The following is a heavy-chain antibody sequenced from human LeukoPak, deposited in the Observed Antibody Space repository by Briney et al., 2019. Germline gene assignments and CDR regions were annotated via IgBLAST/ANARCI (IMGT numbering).Heavy chain of an antibody. J-gene: IGHJ4*02. D-gene: IGHD3-22*01. CDR2: IYYSGST. V-gene: IGHV4-31*03. CDR1: GGSISSGGYY. CDR3: ASTAGYYDSSGYYPPPLDY. Sequence: KSSQTLSLTCTVSGGSISSGGYYWSWIRQHPGKGLEWIGYIYYSGSTHYNPSLKSRVTISVDTSKNQFSLKLSSVTAADTAVYYCASTAGYYDSSGYYPPPLDYWGQGTLVTVSS.